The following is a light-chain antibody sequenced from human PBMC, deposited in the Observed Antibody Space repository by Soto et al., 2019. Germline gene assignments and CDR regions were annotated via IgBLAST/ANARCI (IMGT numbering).Light chain of an antibody. CDR3: QQYHYWWT. Sequence: EIVMTQSPATLSVSPGEEATLSCRASQSVSNTLAWFQQKPGQVPRLLIYGASNRATGVSARFSGSGSGTEFTLTISSLQSEDFAVYYCQQYHYWWTFGQGTKVHIK. CDR2: GAS. CDR1: QSVSNT. J-gene: IGKJ1*01. V-gene: IGKV3-15*01.